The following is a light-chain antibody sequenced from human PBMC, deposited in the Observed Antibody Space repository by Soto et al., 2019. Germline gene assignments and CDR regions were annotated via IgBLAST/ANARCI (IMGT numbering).Light chain of an antibody. J-gene: IGKJ4*01. Sequence: EIVLTQSPATLSLSPGERATLSCRSSQSVSSYLAWYQQKPGQAPRLLIYDASNRATGIPARFSGSGSGTDFTLTISRLEAEDFAVYYCQQRSNWPPAFGGGTKVEI. CDR1: QSVSSY. CDR3: QQRSNWPPA. V-gene: IGKV3-11*01. CDR2: DAS.